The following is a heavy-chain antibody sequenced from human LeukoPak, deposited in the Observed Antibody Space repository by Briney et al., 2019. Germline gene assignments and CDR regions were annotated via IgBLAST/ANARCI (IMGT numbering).Heavy chain of an antibody. CDR1: GGSISSYY. D-gene: IGHD1-26*01. J-gene: IGHJ5*02. Sequence: SETLSLTCTVSGGSISSYYWSWIRQPAGKGLEWIGRIYTSGSTNYNPSLKSRVTMSVDTSKNQSSLKLSSVTAADTAVYYCARAGEEWEVQLLDPWGQGTLVTVSS. V-gene: IGHV4-4*07. CDR2: IYTSGST. CDR3: ARAGEEWEVQLLDP.